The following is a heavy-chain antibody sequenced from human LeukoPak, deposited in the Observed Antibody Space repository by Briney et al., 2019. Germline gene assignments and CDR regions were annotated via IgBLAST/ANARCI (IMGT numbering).Heavy chain of an antibody. CDR1: GFTFRNYA. CDR3: ARVGDGYKNDAFDI. J-gene: IGHJ3*02. V-gene: IGHV3-21*01. D-gene: IGHD5-24*01. CDR2: ISSSSTYI. Sequence: GGSLRLSCAPSGFTFRNYAMNWVRQAPGKGLEWVSSISSSSTYIYYADSVKGRFTVSRDNAKNSLYLQMNSLRAEDTAMYYCARVGDGYKNDAFDIWGQGTMVTVSS.